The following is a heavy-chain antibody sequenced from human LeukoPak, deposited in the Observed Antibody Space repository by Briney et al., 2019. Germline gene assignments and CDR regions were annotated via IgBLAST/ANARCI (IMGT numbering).Heavy chain of an antibody. CDR3: ARRLLGYCSGGSCYSDAFDI. D-gene: IGHD2-15*01. Sequence: APVKVSCKASGYTFTSYGISWVRPAPGQGLEWMGWISAYNGNTNYAQKLQGRVTMTTDTSTSTAYMELRSLRSDDTAVYYCARRLLGYCSGGSCYSDAFDIWGQGTMVTVSS. J-gene: IGHJ3*02. CDR1: GYTFTSYG. V-gene: IGHV1-18*01. CDR2: ISAYNGNT.